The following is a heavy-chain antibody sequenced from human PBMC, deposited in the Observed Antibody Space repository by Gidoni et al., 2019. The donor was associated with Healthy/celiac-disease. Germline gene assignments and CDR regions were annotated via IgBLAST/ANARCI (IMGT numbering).Heavy chain of an antibody. CDR1: GGSFSAYY. CDR2: INHSGST. J-gene: IGHJ4*02. CDR3: ASRIVVVIKEWVY. D-gene: IGHD3-22*01. Sequence: QVQLQQWGAGLLKPSETLSLTCAVYGGSFSAYYWSWIRQPPGKGLEWIGEINHSGSTNYNPSLKSRVTISVDTSKNQFSLKLSSVTAADTAVYYCASRIVVVIKEWVYWGQGTVVTVSS. V-gene: IGHV4-34*01.